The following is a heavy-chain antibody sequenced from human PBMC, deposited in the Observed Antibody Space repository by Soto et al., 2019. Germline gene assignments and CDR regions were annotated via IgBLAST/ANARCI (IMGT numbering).Heavy chain of an antibody. V-gene: IGHV3-23*01. Sequence: GGSLRLSCAASGFTFSGYAMSWIRQAPGKGLEWVSYISSSGGSTYYADSVKGRFTISRDNSKNTLYLQMNSLRAEDKGVYYGETGKDYSNKQDSSDDGMDVWGQGTTVTVSS. J-gene: IGHJ6*02. CDR2: ISSSGGST. CDR3: ETGKDYSNKQDSSDDGMDV. CDR1: GFTFSGYA. D-gene: IGHD4-4*01.